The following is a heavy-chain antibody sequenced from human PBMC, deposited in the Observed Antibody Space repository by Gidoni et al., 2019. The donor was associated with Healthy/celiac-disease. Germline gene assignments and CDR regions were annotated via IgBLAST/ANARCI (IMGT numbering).Heavy chain of an antibody. V-gene: IGHV5-51*03. J-gene: IGHJ4*02. CDR1: GYSFTSYG. Sequence: EVQLVQSGAEVKKPGESRKISGKGSGYSFTSYGIGWVRPMPGKGLEWLGLIYPGDSDTRYSPSFQGQVTISADKSISTAYLQWSSLKASDTAMYYCARRHKGSGSYSLDYWGQGTLVTVSS. D-gene: IGHD3-10*01. CDR3: ARRHKGSGSYSLDY. CDR2: IYPGDSDT.